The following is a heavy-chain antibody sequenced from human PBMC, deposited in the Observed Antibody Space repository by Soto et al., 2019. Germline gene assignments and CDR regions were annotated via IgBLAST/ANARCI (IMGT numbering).Heavy chain of an antibody. V-gene: IGHV1-69*12. J-gene: IGHJ6*02. CDR3: ASVAAKYYYYGMDV. CDR2: IIPIFGTA. D-gene: IGHD6-25*01. Sequence: QVQLVQSGAEVKKPGSSVKVSCKASGGTFSSYAINWVRQAPGQGLEWMGGIIPIFGTADYAQKFQGRDTITADESTTAAYMQLSSLRSEDTAVYYCASVAAKYYYYGMDVWGQGTTVTVSS. CDR1: GGTFSSYA.